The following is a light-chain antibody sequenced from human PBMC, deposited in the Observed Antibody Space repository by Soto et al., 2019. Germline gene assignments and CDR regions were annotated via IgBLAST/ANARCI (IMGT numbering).Light chain of an antibody. V-gene: IGKV3-11*01. Sequence: IVLTQSPGTLSLSPGERATLSCRASLSVGNYLAWYQHKPGQSPRLLIYEVTNRATGIPDRFSGSGSGTDFTLTISSLEPEDFAVYYWQQWKTLITLGQGTRLENK. CDR1: LSVGNY. J-gene: IGKJ5*01. CDR2: EVT. CDR3: QQWKTLIT.